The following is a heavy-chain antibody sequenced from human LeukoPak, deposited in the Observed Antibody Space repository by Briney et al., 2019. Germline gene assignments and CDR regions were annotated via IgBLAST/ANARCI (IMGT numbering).Heavy chain of an antibody. D-gene: IGHD6-19*01. J-gene: IGHJ4*02. CDR3: ARDLGMAGIAPVDY. CDR1: GYSISSGYY. V-gene: IGHV4-38-2*02. CDR2: IYHSGAT. Sequence: SETLSLTCTVSGYSISSGYYWGWIRQSPEKGLEWIGSIYHSGATYYNPSLKSRVTISVDTSKNQFSLKVTSVTAVDTAVYYCARDLGMAGIAPVDYWGQGTLVTVSS.